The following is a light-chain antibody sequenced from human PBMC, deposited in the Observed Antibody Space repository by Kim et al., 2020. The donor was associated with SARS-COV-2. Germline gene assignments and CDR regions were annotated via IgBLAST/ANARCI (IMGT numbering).Light chain of an antibody. CDR3: SSYTGSDTVYA. Sequence: SITISCTGTSSDIVVSNYVSWYQQLADDGPKLIIYDVTRRPAGISSRFSGSKSGNSASLTITGLQAKDEAVYIGSSYTGSDTVYAFGTGTKVTVL. CDR1: SSDIVVSNY. V-gene: IGLV2-14*03. J-gene: IGLJ1*01. CDR2: DVT.